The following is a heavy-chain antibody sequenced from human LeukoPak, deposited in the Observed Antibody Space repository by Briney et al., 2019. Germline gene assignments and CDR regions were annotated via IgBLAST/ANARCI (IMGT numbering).Heavy chain of an antibody. Sequence: ASVKVSCKASGGTFSSYAISWVRQAPGQGLEWMGGIIPIFGTANYAQKFQGRVTITADESTSTAYMELSSLRSEDTAVYYCARVGYDSSGYYYVFDYWGQGTLVTVSS. J-gene: IGHJ4*02. D-gene: IGHD3-22*01. V-gene: IGHV1-69*13. CDR2: IIPIFGTA. CDR3: ARVGYDSSGYYYVFDY. CDR1: GGTFSSYA.